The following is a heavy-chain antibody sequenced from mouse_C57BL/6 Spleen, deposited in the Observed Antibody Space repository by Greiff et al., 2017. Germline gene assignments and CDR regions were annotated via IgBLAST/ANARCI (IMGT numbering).Heavy chain of an antibody. J-gene: IGHJ3*01. CDR2: IYPGSGST. Sequence: QVQLQQPGAELVKPGASVKMSCKAPGYTFTSYWITWVKQRPGQGLEWIGDIYPGSGSTNYNEKFKSKATLTVDTSSSTAYMQLSSLTSEDSAVYYCARGSTMVTTKAYWGQGTLVTVSA. CDR1: GYTFTSYW. CDR3: ARGSTMVTTKAY. V-gene: IGHV1-55*01. D-gene: IGHD2-2*01.